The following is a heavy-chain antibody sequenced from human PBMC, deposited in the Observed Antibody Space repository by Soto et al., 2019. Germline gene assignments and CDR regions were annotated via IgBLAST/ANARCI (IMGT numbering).Heavy chain of an antibody. CDR3: ARGSWDDVSGHYYMDV. CDR1: GDSVSSNSAA. Sequence: QVQLQQSGPGLVKPSQTLSLTCDISGDSVSSNSAAWNWIRQTPSRGLEWLGRTYYRSKWYSSYAISVKSRVTVNPDTFKNQFSLQLNSGTPEDTAVYYCARGSWDDVSGHYYMDVWGKGTTVTVSS. D-gene: IGHD1-1*01. CDR2: TYYRSKWYS. J-gene: IGHJ6*03. V-gene: IGHV6-1*01.